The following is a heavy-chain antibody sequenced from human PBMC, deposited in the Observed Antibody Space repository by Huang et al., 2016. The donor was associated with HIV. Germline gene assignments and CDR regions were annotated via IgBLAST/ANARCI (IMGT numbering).Heavy chain of an antibody. D-gene: IGHD3-22*01. Sequence: VQLIESGGGVVQPGKSLRLPCATSGFILSNYGMHWVRQAPGKGLKWVAFIRNDGMKKNYADSVRGRFTGGRDNGNNTLFLQMRSLGVDDTAVYYCARGDYYDSSGYHPGYFDYWGQGILVTVSS. CDR3: ARGDYYDSSGYHPGYFDY. J-gene: IGHJ4*02. CDR2: IRNDGMKK. CDR1: GFILSNYG. V-gene: IGHV3-33*04.